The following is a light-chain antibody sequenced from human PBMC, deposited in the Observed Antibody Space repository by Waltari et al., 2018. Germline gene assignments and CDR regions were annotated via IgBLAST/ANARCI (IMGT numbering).Light chain of an antibody. J-gene: IGLJ3*02. CDR3: QSYDTSLSVV. V-gene: IGLV1-40*01. CDR2: GSS. CDR1: GSNLGAGYD. Sequence: QSVLTQPPSVSGAPGQRVTISCTGSGSNLGAGYDVHWYQHLPRAAPKLLSYGSSSRPLGVPDRFFGSTSGTSASLAITGLQAEDEGDYYCQSYDTSLSVVFGGGTKLTVL.